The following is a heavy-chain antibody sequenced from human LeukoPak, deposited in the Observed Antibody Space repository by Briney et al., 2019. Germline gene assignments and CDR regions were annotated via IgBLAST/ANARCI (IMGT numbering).Heavy chain of an antibody. CDR1: GFTFSSYA. D-gene: IGHD1-1*01. V-gene: IGHV3-30*04. J-gene: IGHJ4*02. Sequence: GGSLTLSCAASGFTFSSYAMHWLRQAPGKGLEWVAVISYGGSNKYYADSVKGRFTISRDNSKNMLFLQMNSLRAEDTAVYYCARDSGAVERLSPGIYWGQGTLVTVSS. CDR3: ARDSGAVERLSPGIY. CDR2: ISYGGSNK.